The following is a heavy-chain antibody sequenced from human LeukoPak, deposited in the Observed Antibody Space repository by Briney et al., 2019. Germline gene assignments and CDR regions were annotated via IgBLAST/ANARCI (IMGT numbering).Heavy chain of an antibody. J-gene: IGHJ6*02. D-gene: IGHD3-3*01. Sequence: GESLKISCKASGYRFARYWSGWVRQVPGKGLEWMGIIFPRDSEARYSPSFQGQVTISVDKSINSAYLQWSSLKASDSAIYYCARETGRYDFWSGSYTAYPMDVWGQGTTVIVSS. CDR3: ARETGRYDFWSGSYTAYPMDV. CDR1: GYRFARYW. CDR2: IFPRDSEA. V-gene: IGHV5-51*01.